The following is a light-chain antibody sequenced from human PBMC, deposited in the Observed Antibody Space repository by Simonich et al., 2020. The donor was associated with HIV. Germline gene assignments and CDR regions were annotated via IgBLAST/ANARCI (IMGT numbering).Light chain of an antibody. CDR1: SSDIGAFNY. CDR2: GVN. J-gene: IGLJ2*01. Sequence: QSALTQPPSASGSPGQSVTISCTGTSSDIGAFNYVSWYQHHPGKAPKLMIYGVNKRPSGVPHRFSGSKSGNTASLTVSGLQAEDEADYYCSSYVGTNSVFGGGTKLTVL. CDR3: SSYVGTNSV. V-gene: IGLV2-8*01.